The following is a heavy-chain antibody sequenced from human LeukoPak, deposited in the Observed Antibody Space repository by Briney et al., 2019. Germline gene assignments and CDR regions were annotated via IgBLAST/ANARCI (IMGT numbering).Heavy chain of an antibody. V-gene: IGHV1-58*01. J-gene: IGHJ4*02. CDR1: GFTFTSTA. CDR3: ARRLGRSFDY. CDR2: ILVGSGNT. Sequence: SVKVSCKASGFTFTSTAVQWVRQARGQRLEWIGWILVGSGNTKYSQNFQGRITITRDTSATTAYMDLSSLRSEDTAVYYCARRLGRSFDYWGQGTLVTVSS. D-gene: IGHD3-16*01.